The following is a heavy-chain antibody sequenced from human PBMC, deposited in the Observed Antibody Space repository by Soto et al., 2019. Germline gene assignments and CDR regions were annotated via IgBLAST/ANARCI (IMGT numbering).Heavy chain of an antibody. Sequence: ASVKASCKASGYTFTNYYMHWVRQAPGQGLEWMGIINPSGGSTSYAQKFQGRVTMTRDTSTSTVYMELSSLRSEDTAVYYCATPVEAYYYYGMDVWGQGTTVTVS. CDR1: GYTFTNYY. CDR3: ATPVEAYYYYGMDV. D-gene: IGHD2-15*01. J-gene: IGHJ6*02. CDR2: INPSGGST. V-gene: IGHV1-46*03.